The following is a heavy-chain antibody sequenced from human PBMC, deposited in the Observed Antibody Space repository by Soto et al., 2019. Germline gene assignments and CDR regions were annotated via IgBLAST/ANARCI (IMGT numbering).Heavy chain of an antibody. CDR2: ISGSGGST. CDR3: AKDLKFQGYYDFWSGETVFDP. Sequence: PGGSLRLSCAASGFTFSSYAMSWVRQAPGKGLERVSAISGSGGSTYYADSVKGRFTISRDNSKNTLYLQMNSLRAEDTAVYYCAKDLKFQGYYDFWSGETVFDPWGQGTLVTVSS. V-gene: IGHV3-23*01. CDR1: GFTFSSYA. D-gene: IGHD3-3*01. J-gene: IGHJ5*02.